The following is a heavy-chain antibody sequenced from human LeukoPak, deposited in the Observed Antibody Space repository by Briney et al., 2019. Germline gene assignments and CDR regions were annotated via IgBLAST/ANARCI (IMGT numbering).Heavy chain of an antibody. CDR3: ARWAWGDALDI. CDR2: IYYSGST. J-gene: IGHJ3*02. D-gene: IGHD7-27*01. V-gene: IGHV4-59*01. Sequence: SETLSLTCTVSGGSISSYYWSWIRQSPGKGLEWIGYIYYSGSTKYNPSLKSRVTISVETSQNQFSLKLSSVTAADTAIYYCARWAWGDALDIWGQGTMVTVSS. CDR1: GGSISSYY.